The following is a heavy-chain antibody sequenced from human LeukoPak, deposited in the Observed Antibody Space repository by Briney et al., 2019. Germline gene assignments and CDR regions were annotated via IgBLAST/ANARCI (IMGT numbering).Heavy chain of an antibody. Sequence: SETLSLTCTASGGSISSYYWSWIRQPPGKGLEWIGYIYYSGSTNYNPSLKSRVTISVDTSKNQFSLKLSSVTAADTAVYYCARGNWNYGYWGQGTLVTVSS. V-gene: IGHV4-59*01. CDR1: GGSISSYY. CDR2: IYYSGST. CDR3: ARGNWNYGY. J-gene: IGHJ4*02. D-gene: IGHD1-7*01.